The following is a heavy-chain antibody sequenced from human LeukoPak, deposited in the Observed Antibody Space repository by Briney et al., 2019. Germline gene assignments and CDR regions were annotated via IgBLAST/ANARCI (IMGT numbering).Heavy chain of an antibody. J-gene: IGHJ3*02. CDR3: VREYSSSSGRAFDI. V-gene: IGHV3-74*01. Sequence: SGGSLSLSCAASGFTFGIYWMHWVRQAPRGGLVWVLGISTDGRGTNSADSVKGRFTISRDNAKNTQYLQMNSVRAEDTAVYYCVREYSSSSGRAFDIWRQGTMVSVSP. CDR1: GFTFGIYW. D-gene: IGHD6-6*01. CDR2: ISTDGRGT.